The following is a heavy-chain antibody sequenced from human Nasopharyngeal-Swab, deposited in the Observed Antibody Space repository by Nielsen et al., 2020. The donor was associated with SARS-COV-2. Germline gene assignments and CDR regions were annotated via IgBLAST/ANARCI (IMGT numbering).Heavy chain of an antibody. Sequence: GESLKISCAASGFTFSSYAMSWVRQAPGKGLEWVSAISGSGGSTYYADSVKGRFTIPRDNAKNTLYLQMNSLRAEDTAVYYCAREVTALDYWGQGTLVTVSS. D-gene: IGHD4-23*01. CDR1: GFTFSSYA. CDR3: AREVTALDY. CDR2: ISGSGGST. V-gene: IGHV3-23*01. J-gene: IGHJ4*02.